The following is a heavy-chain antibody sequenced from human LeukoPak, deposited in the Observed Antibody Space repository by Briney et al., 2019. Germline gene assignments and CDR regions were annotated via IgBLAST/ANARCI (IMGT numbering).Heavy chain of an antibody. J-gene: IGHJ5*01. V-gene: IGHV4-59*01. Sequence: PSETLSLTCTVSGDSISSDYWSWIRQPPEKGLEWIGYVYYSGSTNYNPSLKSRVTISVDRSKNQFSLKLSSVSAADTAVYWCARGPIGTADGWDWFDPWGQGTTVTVSS. CDR3: ARGPIGTADGWDWFDP. D-gene: IGHD6-13*01. CDR1: GDSISSDY. CDR2: VYYSGST.